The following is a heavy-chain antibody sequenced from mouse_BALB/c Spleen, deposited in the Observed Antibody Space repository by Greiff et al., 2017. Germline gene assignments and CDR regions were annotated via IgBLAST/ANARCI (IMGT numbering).Heavy chain of an antibody. CDR3: AREVRVPFDY. J-gene: IGHJ2*01. V-gene: IGHV1-87*01. D-gene: IGHD2-14*01. Sequence: VQLQQSGAELARPGASVKLSCKASGYTFTSYWMQWVKQRPGQGLEWIGAIYPGDGDTRYTQKFKGKATLTADKSSSTAYMQLSSLASEDSAVYYCAREVRVPFDYWGQGTTLTVSS. CDR1: GYTFTSYW. CDR2: IYPGDGDT.